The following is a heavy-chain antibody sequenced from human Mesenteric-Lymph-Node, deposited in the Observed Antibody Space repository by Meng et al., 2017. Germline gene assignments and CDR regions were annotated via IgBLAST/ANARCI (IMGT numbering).Heavy chain of an antibody. CDR1: GSSISSSNW. J-gene: IGHJ1*01. D-gene: IGHD6-19*01. Sequence: QVQLQESGPGLVKPSDTLSLTCAVSGSSISSSNWWSWVRQPPGKGLEWIGEIYHSGSSNYNPSLKSRVTISADKSKNHFSLKLSSVTAADTAVYYCARTFSSGWSLFQHWGQGTLVTVSS. CDR2: IYHSGSS. V-gene: IGHV4-4*02. CDR3: ARTFSSGWSLFQH.